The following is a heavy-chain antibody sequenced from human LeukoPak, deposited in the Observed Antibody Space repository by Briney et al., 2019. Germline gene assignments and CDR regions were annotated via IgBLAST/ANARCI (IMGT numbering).Heavy chain of an antibody. CDR3: ATLVVVAATYAY. Sequence: PSETLSLTCTVSGGSISSYYWSWIRQPPGKGLEWIGYIYYSGSTNYNPSLKSRVTISVDTSKNQFSLKLSSVTAADTAVYYCATLVVVAATYAYWGQGTLVTVSS. CDR1: GGSISSYY. V-gene: IGHV4-59*12. J-gene: IGHJ4*02. CDR2: IYYSGST. D-gene: IGHD2-15*01.